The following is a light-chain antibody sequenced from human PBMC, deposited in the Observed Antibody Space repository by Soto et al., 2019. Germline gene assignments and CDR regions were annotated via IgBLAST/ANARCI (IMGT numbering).Light chain of an antibody. CDR3: QQRSNWPPEIT. V-gene: IGKV3D-20*02. Sequence: EIVLTQSPGTLSLSPGERATLSCRTSQRVSSSFLAWYQQKPGQAPRLLMYGASRATGIPDRFSGSGSGTDFTLTISRLEPEDFAVYYCQQRSNWPPEITFGQGTRLEIK. CDR1: QRVSSSF. J-gene: IGKJ5*01. CDR2: GAS.